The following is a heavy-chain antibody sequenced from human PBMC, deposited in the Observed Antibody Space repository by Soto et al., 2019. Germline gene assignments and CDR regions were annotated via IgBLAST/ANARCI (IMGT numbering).Heavy chain of an antibody. D-gene: IGHD4-17*01. CDR1: GLIFGNYD. V-gene: IGHV3-23*01. J-gene: IGHJ2*01. CDR3: AKDPNTVTTGWLFDF. Sequence: EVEILESGGGLVRPGGSLRLSCRASGLIFGNYDMTWVRQAPGKGLEWVSSIIDTGGATYYADSVKGRFTISRDNSKNKLYLQINTLKVEDSAFYYCAKDPNTVTTGWLFDFWGRGTLVTVSS. CDR2: IIDTGGAT.